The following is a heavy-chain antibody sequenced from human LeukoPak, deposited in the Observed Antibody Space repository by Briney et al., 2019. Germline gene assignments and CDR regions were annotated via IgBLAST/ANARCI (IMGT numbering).Heavy chain of an antibody. D-gene: IGHD3-16*02. V-gene: IGHV3-21*01. Sequence: GGSLRPSCAASGFTFSSYSMNWVRQAPGKGLEWVSSISSSSSYIYYADSVKGRFTISRDNAKNSLYLQMNSLRAEDTAVYYCASGQNVWGSYRYDAFDIWGQGTMVTVSS. CDR1: GFTFSSYS. CDR3: ASGQNVWGSYRYDAFDI. CDR2: ISSSSSYI. J-gene: IGHJ3*02.